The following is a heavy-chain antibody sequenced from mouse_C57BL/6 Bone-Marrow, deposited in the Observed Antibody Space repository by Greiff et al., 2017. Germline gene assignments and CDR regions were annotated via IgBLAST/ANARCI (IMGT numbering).Heavy chain of an antibody. D-gene: IGHD1-1*01. V-gene: IGHV1-81*01. J-gene: IGHJ3*01. Sequence: QVQLQQSGAELARPGASVKLSCKASGYTFTSYGISWVKQRTGQGLEWIGEIYPRSGNTYYNEKVKGKATLTADKSSSTAYMELRSLTSEDSAVYFCARSRLRYGFAYWGQGTLVTVSA. CDR1: GYTFTSYG. CDR2: IYPRSGNT. CDR3: ARSRLRYGFAY.